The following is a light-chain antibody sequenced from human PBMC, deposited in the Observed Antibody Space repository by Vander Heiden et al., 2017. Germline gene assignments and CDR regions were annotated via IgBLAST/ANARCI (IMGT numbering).Light chain of an antibody. Sequence: DIVLAQSPDSLTLSLGERATINCKSSQSVLDRANNRNYLAWYQQKPGQPPKLLIYWASTPESGVPDRFSGSGSGTDFTLTISSLQAEDVALYYCQQYFSTLTFGGGTKVQIK. CDR1: QSVLDRANNRNY. J-gene: IGKJ4*01. CDR2: WAS. V-gene: IGKV4-1*01. CDR3: QQYFSTLT.